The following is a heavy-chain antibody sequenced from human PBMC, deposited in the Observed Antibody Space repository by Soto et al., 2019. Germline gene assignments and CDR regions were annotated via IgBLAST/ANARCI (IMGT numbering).Heavy chain of an antibody. Sequence: SETLSLTCTVSGGSISSSSYYWGWIRQPPGKGLEWIGSIYYSGSTYYNPSLKSRVTISVDTSKNQFSLKLSSVTAADTAVYYCARSGGSGAEFDYWGQGTLVTVSS. CDR3: ARSGGSGAEFDY. J-gene: IGHJ4*02. V-gene: IGHV4-39*07. CDR2: IYYSGST. D-gene: IGHD3-16*01. CDR1: GGSISSSSYY.